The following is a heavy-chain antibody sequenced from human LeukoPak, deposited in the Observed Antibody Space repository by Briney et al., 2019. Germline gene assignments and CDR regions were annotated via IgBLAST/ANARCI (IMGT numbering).Heavy chain of an antibody. CDR2: ISSSSSYI. D-gene: IGHD3-22*01. CDR3: AREPYDSSGYYLN. V-gene: IGHV3-21*01. CDR1: GFTFSSYS. Sequence: GGSLRLSCAASGFTFSSYSMNWVRQAPGKGLGWVSSISSSSSYIYYADSVKGRFTISRDNAKNSLYLQMNSLRAEDTAVYYCAREPYDSSGYYLNWGQGTLVTVSS. J-gene: IGHJ4*02.